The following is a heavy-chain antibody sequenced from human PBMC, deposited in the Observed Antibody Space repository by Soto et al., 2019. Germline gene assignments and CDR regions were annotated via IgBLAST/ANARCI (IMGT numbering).Heavy chain of an antibody. Sequence: GESLKISCKASGYIFTNYWIGWVRQMPGKGLEWIGIIYPGDSDTRYSPSFEGQVTISADKSISTAFLQWSSLKASDTAMYYCARHRAVPNTYYFDYWGQGTLVTVSS. CDR2: IYPGDSDT. V-gene: IGHV5-51*01. CDR3: ARHRAVPNTYYFDY. CDR1: GYIFTNYW. J-gene: IGHJ4*02. D-gene: IGHD6-19*01.